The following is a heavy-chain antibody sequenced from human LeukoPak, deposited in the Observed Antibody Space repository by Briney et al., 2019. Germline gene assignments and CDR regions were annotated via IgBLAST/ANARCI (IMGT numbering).Heavy chain of an antibody. V-gene: IGHV3-9*01. J-gene: IGHJ4*02. D-gene: IGHD2-2*01. CDR1: GFTFDDYA. Sequence: PGRSLRLSCAASGFTFDDYAMHWVRQAPGKGLEWVSGISWNSGSIGYADSVKGRFTISGDNAKNSLYLQMNSLRAEDTALYYCAKDILRESYALDYWGQGTLVTVSS. CDR3: AKDILRESYALDY. CDR2: ISWNSGSI.